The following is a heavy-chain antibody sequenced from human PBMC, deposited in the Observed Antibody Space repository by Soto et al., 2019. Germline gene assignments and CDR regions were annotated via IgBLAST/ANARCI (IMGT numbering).Heavy chain of an antibody. V-gene: IGHV5-51*01. D-gene: IGHD2-15*01. CDR3: ARVVAATQGYYYYYMDV. Sequence: GESLKISCKGSGYSFTSYWIGWVRQMPGKGLEWMGIIYPGDSDTRYSPSFQGQVTISADKSISTAYLQWSSLKASDTAMYYCARVVAATQGYYYYYMDVWGKGTTVTVSS. CDR2: IYPGDSDT. CDR1: GYSFTSYW. J-gene: IGHJ6*03.